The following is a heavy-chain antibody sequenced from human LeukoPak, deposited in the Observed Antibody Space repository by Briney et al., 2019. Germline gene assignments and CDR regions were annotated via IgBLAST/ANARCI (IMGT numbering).Heavy chain of an antibody. CDR2: IIPIFGTA. V-gene: IGHV1-69*05. D-gene: IGHD3-10*01. Sequence: GASVKVSCKASGYTFTSYGISWVRQAPGQGLEWMGGIIPIFGTANYAQKFQGRVTITTDESTSTAYMELSSLRSEDTAVYYCARGSMVRGVILDYWGQGTLVTVSS. CDR3: ARGSMVRGVILDY. CDR1: GYTFTSYG. J-gene: IGHJ4*02.